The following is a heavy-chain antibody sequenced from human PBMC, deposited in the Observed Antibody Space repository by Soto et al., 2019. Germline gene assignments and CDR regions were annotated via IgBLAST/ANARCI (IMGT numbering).Heavy chain of an antibody. Sequence: GGSLRLSCAASGFTFSSCAMSWVRQAPGKGLEWVSVISGSGDRAFYSDSVKGRFTISRDNSKNTLYLQMNSLRAEDTAVYYCAKDVLRFLEWLAFYGMDVWGQGTTVTVSS. J-gene: IGHJ6*02. V-gene: IGHV3-23*01. CDR2: ISGSGDRA. CDR1: GFTFSSCA. CDR3: AKDVLRFLEWLAFYGMDV. D-gene: IGHD3-3*01.